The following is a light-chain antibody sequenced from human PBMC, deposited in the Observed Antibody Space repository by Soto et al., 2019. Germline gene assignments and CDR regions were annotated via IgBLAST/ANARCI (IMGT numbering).Light chain of an antibody. CDR1: QSVSSSF. CDR3: QQYGSSPT. V-gene: IGKV3-20*01. Sequence: EIVFTQSPGTLSFSPGERATLSCRASQSVSSSFLAWYQQKPGQAPRLLIYGASSRATGIPDRFSGSGSGTDFTLTISRLEPEDFAVYYCQQYGSSPTFGQGTKVDIK. J-gene: IGKJ1*01. CDR2: GAS.